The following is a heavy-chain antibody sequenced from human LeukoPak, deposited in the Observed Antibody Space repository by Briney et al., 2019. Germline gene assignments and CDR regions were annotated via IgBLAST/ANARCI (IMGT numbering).Heavy chain of an antibody. CDR1: GFAFGDYA. CDR2: IRGGSSDI. D-gene: IGHD1-26*01. CDR3: ARVAVGRYDFDY. V-gene: IGHV3-11*06. J-gene: IGHJ4*01. Sequence: GGSLRLSCSASGFAFGDYAMIWFRQAPGKGLEWVSYIRGGSSDIHYADSVKGRFTISRDNAKNTLYLQMNSLRDEDTAVYYCARVAVGRYDFDYWGRGTLVTVSS.